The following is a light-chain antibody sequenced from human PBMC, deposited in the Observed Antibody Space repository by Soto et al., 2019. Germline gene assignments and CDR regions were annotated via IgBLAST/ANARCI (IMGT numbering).Light chain of an antibody. V-gene: IGLV1-47*01. J-gene: IGLJ1*01. CDR1: SSNIGRNR. CDR3: AAWDDSLSGYV. Sequence: QSVLTQPPSASGTPGQRVTISCSGSSSNIGRNRVSWYQHPPGTAPKLLIYRNNQRPSGVPDRFSGSKSGTSASLAISGLRSEDEADYYCAAWDDSLSGYVFGTGTKGHRP. CDR2: RNN.